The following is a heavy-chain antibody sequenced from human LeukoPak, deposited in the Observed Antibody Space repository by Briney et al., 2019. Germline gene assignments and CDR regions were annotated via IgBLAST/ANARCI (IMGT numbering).Heavy chain of an antibody. CDR2: IKKDGSEE. V-gene: IGHV3-7*01. CDR1: EFTFSDYW. J-gene: IGHJ6*02. Sequence: GGSLRLSCAASEFTFSDYWMSWVRQAPGKGPEWVANIKKDGSEEHYVDSVKGRFTVSRDNAKNSLFLQMNSLRVEDTAVYYCATCDNWVAGDVWGQGTTVSVS. CDR3: ATCDNWVAGDV. D-gene: IGHD1-20*01.